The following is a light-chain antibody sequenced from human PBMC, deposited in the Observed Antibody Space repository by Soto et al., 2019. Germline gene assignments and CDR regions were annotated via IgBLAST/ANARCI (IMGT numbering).Light chain of an antibody. CDR2: GAS. CDR1: QTISGT. V-gene: IGKV3D-15*01. CDR3: QRHGAT. J-gene: IGKJ1*01. Sequence: EIVMTQSPATLSVSPGGRATLSCRASQTISGTLAWYQQKPGQAPRLLIYGASSRATGIPDRFSGSGSGTDFTLTISGLEPEDSAAYYCQRHGATFGQGTKVDIK.